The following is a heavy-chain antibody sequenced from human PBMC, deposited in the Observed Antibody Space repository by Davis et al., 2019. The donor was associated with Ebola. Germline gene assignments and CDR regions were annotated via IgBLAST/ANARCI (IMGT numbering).Heavy chain of an antibody. CDR2: ISYDGSNK. D-gene: IGHD6-19*01. CDR1: GFTFSSYA. J-gene: IGHJ5*02. CDR3: ARDLITRRLPHSSGPVGWFDP. Sequence: PGGSLRLSCAASGFTFSSYAMHWVRQAPGKGLEWVAVISYDGSNKYYADSVKGRFTISRDNSKNTLYLQMNSLRAEDTAVYYCARDLITRRLPHSSGPVGWFDPWGQGTLVTVSS. V-gene: IGHV3-30-3*01.